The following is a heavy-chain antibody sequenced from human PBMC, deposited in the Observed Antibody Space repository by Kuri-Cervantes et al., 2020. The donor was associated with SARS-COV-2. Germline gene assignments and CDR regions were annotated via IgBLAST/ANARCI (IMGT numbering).Heavy chain of an antibody. CDR2: IYNSGSK. CDR1: GGSFSSGGFF. Sequence: SETLSLTCSVSGGSFSSGGFFWSWVRQHPGKGLEWIGFIYNSGSKYYNPSLKSRVTISVDESKNQFSLKLNSVTAADTAVYYCASLLLWQQFAHWGQGILVTVSS. J-gene: IGHJ4*02. CDR3: ASLLLWQQFAH. D-gene: IGHD5-24*01. V-gene: IGHV4-31*03.